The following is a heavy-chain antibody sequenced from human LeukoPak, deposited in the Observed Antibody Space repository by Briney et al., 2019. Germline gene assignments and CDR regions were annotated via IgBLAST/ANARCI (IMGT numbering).Heavy chain of an antibody. D-gene: IGHD3-10*01. V-gene: IGHV3-9*01. CDR3: ARGVGGPYYYYGMDV. CDR1: GFTFDDYA. Sequence: GGSLRLSCAASGFTFDDYAMHWVRQAPGKGLDWVSGISWNSGSIGYADSVKGRFTISRDNAKNSLYLQMNSLRAEDTALYYCARGVGGPYYYYGMDVWGQGTTVTVSS. J-gene: IGHJ6*02. CDR2: ISWNSGSI.